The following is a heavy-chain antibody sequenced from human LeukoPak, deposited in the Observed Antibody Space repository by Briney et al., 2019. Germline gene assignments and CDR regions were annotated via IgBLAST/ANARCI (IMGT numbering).Heavy chain of an antibody. CDR3: ARWLLWFGEFGEKYYYYGMDV. J-gene: IGHJ6*02. CDR2: ISSSGSTI. V-gene: IGHV3-11*01. Sequence: PGGSLRLSCAASGFTFSDYYMSWIRQAPGKGLEWVSYISSSGSTIYYADSVKGRFTISRDNAKNSLYLQMNSLRAEDTAVYYCARWLLWFGEFGEKYYYYGMDVWGQGTTVTVSS. CDR1: GFTFSDYY. D-gene: IGHD3-10*01.